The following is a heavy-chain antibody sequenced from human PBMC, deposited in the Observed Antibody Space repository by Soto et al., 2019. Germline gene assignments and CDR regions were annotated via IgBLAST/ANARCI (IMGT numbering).Heavy chain of an antibody. V-gene: IGHV1-2*02. D-gene: IGHD3-10*01. J-gene: IGHJ5*02. CDR1: GYTFTGYY. Sequence: ASVKVSCKASGYTFTGYYMHWVRQAPGQGLEWMGWINPNSGGTNYAQKFQGRVTMTRDTSISTAYMELSRLRSDDTAVYYCARKLHGSGSYPPNWFDPWGQGTLVTVSS. CDR2: INPNSGGT. CDR3: ARKLHGSGSYPPNWFDP.